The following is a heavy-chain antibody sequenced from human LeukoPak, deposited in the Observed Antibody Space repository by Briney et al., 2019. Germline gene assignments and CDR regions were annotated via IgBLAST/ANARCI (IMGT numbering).Heavy chain of an antibody. V-gene: IGHV3-53*01. CDR2: IYTGGST. CDR1: GFTVSTTY. J-gene: IGHJ4*02. CDR3: ARGTVTAPDY. Sequence: QSGGSLRLSCAASGFTVSTTYMTWVRQAPGKGLEWVSVIYTGGSTCYADSVKGRFTISRDISKNTLYLQMNSLRAEDTAVYYCARGTVTAPDYWGQGTLVTVSS. D-gene: IGHD4-17*01.